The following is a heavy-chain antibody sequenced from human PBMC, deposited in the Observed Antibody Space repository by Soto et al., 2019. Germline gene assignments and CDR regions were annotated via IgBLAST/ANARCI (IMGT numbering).Heavy chain of an antibody. Sequence: SETLSLTCAVYGGSFSGYYWSWIRQPPGKGLEWIGEINHSGSTNYNPSLKSRVTISVDTSKNQFSLKLSSVTAADTAVYYCARKGITMVRGTNWFDPWGRGTLVTVSS. CDR1: GGSFSGYY. D-gene: IGHD3-10*01. CDR3: ARKGITMVRGTNWFDP. V-gene: IGHV4-34*01. J-gene: IGHJ5*02. CDR2: INHSGST.